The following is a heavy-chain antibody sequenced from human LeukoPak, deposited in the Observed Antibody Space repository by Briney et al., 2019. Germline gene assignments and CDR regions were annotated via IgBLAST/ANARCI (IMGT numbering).Heavy chain of an antibody. CDR1: GFTFSDHY. Sequence: GGSLRLSCAASGFTFSDHYMNWIRQAPGKGLEWVSYISSSGSTIYYADSVKGRFTISRDNARNSLYLQMNSLRVEDTAVYYCATREGRSSSYYGMDVWGQGTTVTVSS. J-gene: IGHJ6*02. V-gene: IGHV3-11*01. D-gene: IGHD6-6*01. CDR3: ATREGRSSSYYGMDV. CDR2: ISSSGSTI.